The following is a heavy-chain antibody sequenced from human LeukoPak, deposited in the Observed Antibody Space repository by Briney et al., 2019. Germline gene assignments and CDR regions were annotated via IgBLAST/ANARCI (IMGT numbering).Heavy chain of an antibody. D-gene: IGHD1-26*01. CDR1: GFTFSNAW. Sequence: PGGSLRLSCAASGFTFSNAWMSWVRQAPGKGLGWVGRVKSKTDGGTTDYAAPVKGRFTISRDDSKNTLYLQMNSLKTEDTAVYYCTTEVGASSSTDYWGQGTLVTVSS. J-gene: IGHJ4*02. V-gene: IGHV3-15*01. CDR3: TTEVGASSSTDY. CDR2: VKSKTDGGTT.